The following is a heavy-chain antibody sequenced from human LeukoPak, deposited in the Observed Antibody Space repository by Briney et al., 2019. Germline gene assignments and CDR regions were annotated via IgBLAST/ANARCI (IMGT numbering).Heavy chain of an antibody. Sequence: GESLKISCQASGYNFPNYWIGWVRQMPGKGLGGMVVIYPGDCETRYSQSFQDQLTISADKSTNTAYLQWISLKASDTAMYYCARSDSSGSARGIQHWGQGTMVTVSS. CDR3: ARSDSSGSARGIQH. CDR2: IYPGDCET. CDR1: GYNFPNYW. V-gene: IGHV5-51*01. D-gene: IGHD3-22*01. J-gene: IGHJ1*01.